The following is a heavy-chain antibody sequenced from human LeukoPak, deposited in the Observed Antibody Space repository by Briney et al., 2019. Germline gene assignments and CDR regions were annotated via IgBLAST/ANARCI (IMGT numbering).Heavy chain of an antibody. D-gene: IGHD2-15*01. CDR2: INHSGST. CDR1: GGSFSGYY. V-gene: IGHV4-34*01. CDR3: ARLGYCSGGSCYPIDY. Sequence: SETLSLTCAVYGGSFSGYYWSWIRQPPGKGLEWIGEINHSGSTNYNPSLKSQVTISVDTSKNQFSLKLSSVTAADTAVYYCARLGYCSGGSCYPIDYWGQGTLVTVSS. J-gene: IGHJ4*02.